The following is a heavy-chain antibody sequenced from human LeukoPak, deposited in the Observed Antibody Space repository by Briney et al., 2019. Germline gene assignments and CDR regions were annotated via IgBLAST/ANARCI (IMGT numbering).Heavy chain of an antibody. CDR1: GFIFSSYW. CDR3: ARDSPYSGSYYYYYGMDV. V-gene: IGHV3-7*01. D-gene: IGHD1-26*01. Sequence: PGGSLRLSCAGSGFIFSSYWMSWVRQAPGKGLEWVANIKQDGSEKYYVDSVKGRFTISRDNAKNSLYLQMNSLRAEDTAVYYCARDSPYSGSYYYYYGMDVWGQGTTVTVSS. J-gene: IGHJ6*02. CDR2: IKQDGSEK.